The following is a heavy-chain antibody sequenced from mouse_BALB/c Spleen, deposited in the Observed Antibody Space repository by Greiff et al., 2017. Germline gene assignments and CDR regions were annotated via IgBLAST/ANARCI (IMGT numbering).Heavy chain of an antibody. CDR2: ISSGGGST. Sequence: EVKLVESGGGLVKPGGSLKLSCAASGFAFSSYDMSWVRQTPEKRLEWVAYISSGGGSTYYPDTVKGRFTISRDNAKNTLYLQMSSLKSEDTAMYYCARHPYYYGSSYWYFDVWGAGTTVTVSS. CDR1: GFAFSSYD. J-gene: IGHJ1*01. V-gene: IGHV5-12-1*01. D-gene: IGHD1-1*01. CDR3: ARHPYYYGSSYWYFDV.